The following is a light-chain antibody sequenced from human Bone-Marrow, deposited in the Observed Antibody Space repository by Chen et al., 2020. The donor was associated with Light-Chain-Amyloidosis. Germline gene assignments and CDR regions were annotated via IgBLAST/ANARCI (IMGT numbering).Light chain of an antibody. CDR3: QQTYSTPYT. CDR1: QSISIY. J-gene: IGKJ2*01. Sequence: DIQMAQSPSSLSASVGDRVTITCRTSQSISIYLNWCQQKPGKAPKVLIYGASTLRGGVPSRFRGSGSETDFTLTISSLQPEDFASYYCQQTYSTPYTFGQGTKVEIK. CDR2: GAS. V-gene: IGKV1-39*01.